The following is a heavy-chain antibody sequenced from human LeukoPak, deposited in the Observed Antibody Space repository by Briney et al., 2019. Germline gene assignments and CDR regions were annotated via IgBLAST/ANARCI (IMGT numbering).Heavy chain of an antibody. V-gene: IGHV1-2*04. CDR3: TRVPSSGWYEVYFDY. D-gene: IGHD6-19*01. CDR2: INPNSGGT. J-gene: IGHJ4*02. Sequence: ASVKVSCKASGYIFTGYYMHWVRQAPGQGLEWMGWINPNSGGTNYAQKFQGWVTMTRDTSISTAYMELSRLRSDDTAVYYCTRVPSSGWYEVYFDYWGQGTLVTVSS. CDR1: GYIFTGYY.